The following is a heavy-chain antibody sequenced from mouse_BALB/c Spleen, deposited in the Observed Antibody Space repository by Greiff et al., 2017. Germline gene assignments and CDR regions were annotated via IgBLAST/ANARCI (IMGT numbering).Heavy chain of an antibody. CDR1: GYTFTSYV. CDR2: INPYNDGT. J-gene: IGHJ2*01. V-gene: IGHV1-14*01. D-gene: IGHD2-2*01. Sequence: VQLQQSGPELVKPGASVKMSCKASGYTFTSYVMHWVKQKPGQGLEWIGYINPYNDGTKYNEKFKGKATLTSDKSSSTAYMELSSLTSEDSAVYYCSRLEFYYGYDGMDYWGQGTTLTVSS. CDR3: SRLEFYYGYDGMDY.